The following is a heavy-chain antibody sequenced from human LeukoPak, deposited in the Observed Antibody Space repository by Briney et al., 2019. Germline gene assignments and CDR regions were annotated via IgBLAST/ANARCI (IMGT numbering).Heavy chain of an antibody. CDR3: ARTAGYTSSWSDGLDI. V-gene: IGHV1-2*02. CDR1: GYTLTGYY. D-gene: IGHD6-13*01. J-gene: IGHJ3*02. Sequence: ASVRVSCKASGYTLTGYYMHWVRQAPGQGLQWMGWINPNSGGTNFAQNFQGRVTMTGDTSINTAYMELTRLRYDDTAVYYCARTAGYTSSWSDGLDIWGQRTMVTVSS. CDR2: INPNSGGT.